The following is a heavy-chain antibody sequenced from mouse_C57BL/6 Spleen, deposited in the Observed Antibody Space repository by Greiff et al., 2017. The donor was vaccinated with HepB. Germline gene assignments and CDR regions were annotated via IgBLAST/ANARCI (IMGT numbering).Heavy chain of an antibody. CDR2: IDPEDGDT. CDR1: GFNIKDYY. D-gene: IGHD1-1*01. V-gene: IGHV14-1*01. J-gene: IGHJ1*03. Sequence: EVKLVESGAELVRPGASVKLSCTASGFNIKDYYMHWVKQRPEQGLEWIGRIDPEDGDTEYAPKFQGKATMTADTSSNTAYLQLSSLTSEDTAVYYCTTGYYGSSWYFDVWGTGTTVTVSS. CDR3: TTGYYGSSWYFDV.